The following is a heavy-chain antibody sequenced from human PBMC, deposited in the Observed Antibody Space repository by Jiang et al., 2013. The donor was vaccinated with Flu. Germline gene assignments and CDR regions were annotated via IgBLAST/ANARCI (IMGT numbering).Heavy chain of an antibody. CDR3: ARHTRAPDN. D-gene: IGHD2-15*01. Sequence: GSGLVKPSETLSLTCTVSGDSISNSYWSWIRQPPGKGLECIGYIYKSGDTNYNPSLKSRVTMSLDMSKNQISLEVRSLTAADTAVYYCARHTRAPDNWGQGILVTVSS. CDR2: IYKSGDT. CDR1: GDSISNSY. V-gene: IGHV4-59*08. J-gene: IGHJ4*02.